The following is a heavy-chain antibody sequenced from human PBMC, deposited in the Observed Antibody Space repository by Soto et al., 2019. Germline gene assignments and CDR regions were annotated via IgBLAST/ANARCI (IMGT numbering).Heavy chain of an antibody. J-gene: IGHJ3*02. CDR2: IYYSGST. Sequence: QVQLQESGPGLVKPSETLSLTCTVSGGSISSYYWSWIRQPPGKGLEWIGYIYYSGSTNYNPSLXSXVXIXXDTSKNQFSLKLSSVTAADTAAYYCARVWGGAFDIWGQGTMVTVSS. V-gene: IGHV4-59*01. D-gene: IGHD3-10*01. CDR1: GGSISSYY. CDR3: ARVWGGAFDI.